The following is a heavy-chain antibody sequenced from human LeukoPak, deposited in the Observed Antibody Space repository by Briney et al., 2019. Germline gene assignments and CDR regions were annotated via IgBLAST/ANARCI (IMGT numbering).Heavy chain of an antibody. CDR3: ARGYTYGSIDY. J-gene: IGHJ4*02. CDR2: IHSNGRST. D-gene: IGHD5-18*01. V-gene: IGHV3-74*01. Sequence: GGSLRLSCVASGFSFSTYWMHWVRQAPGKGLVWVSRIHSNGRSTTYEDSVKGRFTISRDNAKNTLYLQMNSLRAEDTAVYYCARGYTYGSIDYWGQGTLVTVSS. CDR1: GFSFSTYW.